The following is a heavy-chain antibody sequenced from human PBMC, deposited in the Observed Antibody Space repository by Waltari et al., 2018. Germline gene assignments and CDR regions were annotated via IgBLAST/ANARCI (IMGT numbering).Heavy chain of an antibody. CDR3: AKEAASDFGVVMY. CDR2: ISWNSGSI. D-gene: IGHD3-3*01. Sequence: EVQLVESGGGLVQPGRSLRLSCAASGFTFDDYAMHWVRQAPGKGLEWVSGISWNSGSIGYADSVKGRFTISRDNAKNSLYLQMNSLRAEDTALYYCAKEAASDFGVVMYWGQGTLVTVSS. J-gene: IGHJ4*02. CDR1: GFTFDDYA. V-gene: IGHV3-9*01.